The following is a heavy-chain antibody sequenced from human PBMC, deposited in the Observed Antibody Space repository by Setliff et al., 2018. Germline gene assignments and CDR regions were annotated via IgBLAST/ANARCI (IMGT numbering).Heavy chain of an antibody. CDR1: GFTFSAHY. Sequence: GGSLRLSCAASGFTFSAHYMNWVRQAPGKGLEWVSAISGSGGSTYYADSVKGRFTISRDNSKNTLYLQMNSLRAEDTAVYYCAKTYYYDSSGYSDYWGQGTLVTVSS. J-gene: IGHJ4*02. CDR2: ISGSGGST. CDR3: AKTYYYDSSGYSDY. D-gene: IGHD3-22*01. V-gene: IGHV3-23*01.